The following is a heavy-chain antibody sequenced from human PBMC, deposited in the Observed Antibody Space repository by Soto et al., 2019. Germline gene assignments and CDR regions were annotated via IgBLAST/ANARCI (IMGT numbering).Heavy chain of an antibody. J-gene: IGHJ6*02. CDR2: IWYDGSNK. Sequence: LRLSCAASGFTFSSYGMHWVRQAPGKGLEWVAVIWYDGSNKYYADSVKGRFTISRDNSKNTLYLQMNSLRAEDTAVYYCAREARGVVYYYYYGMDVWGQGTTVTVSS. D-gene: IGHD3-10*01. V-gene: IGHV3-33*01. CDR3: AREARGVVYYYYYGMDV. CDR1: GFTFSSYG.